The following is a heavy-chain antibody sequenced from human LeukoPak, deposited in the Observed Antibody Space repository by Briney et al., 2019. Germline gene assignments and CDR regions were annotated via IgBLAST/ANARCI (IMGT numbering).Heavy chain of an antibody. CDR2: ISWNSGSI. D-gene: IGHD6-19*01. J-gene: IGHJ4*02. V-gene: IGHV3-9*01. Sequence: GGSLRLSCAASGFTFDDYAMHWVRQAPGKGLEWVSGISWNSGSIGYADSVKGRFTISRDNAKNSLYLQMNSLRAEDTALYYRAKAQGYSSGWYYFDYWGQGTLVTVSS. CDR1: GFTFDDYA. CDR3: AKAQGYSSGWYYFDY.